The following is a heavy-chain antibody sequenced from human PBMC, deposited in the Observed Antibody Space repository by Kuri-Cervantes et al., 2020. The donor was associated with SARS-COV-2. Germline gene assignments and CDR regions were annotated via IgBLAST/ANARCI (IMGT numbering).Heavy chain of an antibody. CDR2: ISSSSSYI. CDR3: ATTPFLADYYYYYYMDA. J-gene: IGHJ6*03. D-gene: IGHD3-3*01. Sequence: GGSLRLSCAASGFTFSSYAMSWVRQAPGKGLEWVSSISSSSSYICYADSVKGRFTISRDNAKNTLYLQMNSLRAEDTAVYYCATTPFLADYYYYYYMDAWGKGTTVTVSS. V-gene: IGHV3-21*01. CDR1: GFTFSSYA.